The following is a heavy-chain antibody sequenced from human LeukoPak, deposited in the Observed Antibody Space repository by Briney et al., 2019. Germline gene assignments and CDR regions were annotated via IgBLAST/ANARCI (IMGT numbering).Heavy chain of an antibody. CDR3: AKDYPVGDHY. Sequence: ETLSLTCTVSGGSISSYYWSWVRQAPGKGLEWVSAMNKDGDNSYYADSVKGRFTISRDNSKNTLYLQMNSLRADDTAVYFCAKDYPVGDHYWGQGTLVTVSS. J-gene: IGHJ4*02. CDR2: MNKDGDNS. D-gene: IGHD3-10*01. V-gene: IGHV3-23*01. CDR1: GGSISSYY.